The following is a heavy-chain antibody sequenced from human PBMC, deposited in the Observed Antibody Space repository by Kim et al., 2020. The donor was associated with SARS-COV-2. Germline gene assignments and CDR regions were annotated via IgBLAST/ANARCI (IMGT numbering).Heavy chain of an antibody. CDR3: ATGRAARPFDY. J-gene: IGHJ4*02. CDR2: IYYSGRT. D-gene: IGHD6-6*01. CDR1: SGSISSTSAY. V-gene: IGHV4-39*01. Sequence: SETLSLTCNVSSGSISSTSAYWGWVRQSPGRGLEWIGSIYYSGRTYSPPSLQSRVIISVDTSVNQFSLRLSSVTAADTAVYYCATGRAARPFDYWSQGTL.